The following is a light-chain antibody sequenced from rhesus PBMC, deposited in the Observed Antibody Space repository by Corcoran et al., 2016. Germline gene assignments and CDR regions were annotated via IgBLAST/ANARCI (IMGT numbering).Light chain of an antibody. J-gene: IGKJ4*01. V-gene: IGKV3S9*01. CDR1: QSVSSY. Sequence: EIVMTQSPATLSLSPGERATLSCRASQSVSSYVAWYQQKPELAPRLLIYGASRRATGIPDRLSGSGSGTDFTLIISSLEPEDVGVYYCQQYNNWNTFGGGTKVEIK. CDR3: QQYNNWNT. CDR2: GAS.